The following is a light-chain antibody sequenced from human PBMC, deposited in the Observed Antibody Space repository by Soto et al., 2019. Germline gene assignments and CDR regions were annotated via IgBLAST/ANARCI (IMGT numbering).Light chain of an antibody. CDR2: RNN. J-gene: IGLJ2*01. CDR3: AAWDDSLVV. CDR1: RSNIGSAY. Sequence: QSLLTQPPSASGTPGQTVTISCSGSRSNIGSAYIYWYQHLPGTAPKLLIYRNNQRPSGVPDRFSASKSGTSASLAISGLRSEDDADYYCAAWDDSLVVFGGGTKVTVL. V-gene: IGLV1-47*01.